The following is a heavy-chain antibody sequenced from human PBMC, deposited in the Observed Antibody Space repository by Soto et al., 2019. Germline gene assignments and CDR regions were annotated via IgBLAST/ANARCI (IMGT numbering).Heavy chain of an antibody. J-gene: IGHJ4*02. CDR2: ISYDGSDK. CDR1: GFTFRSYG. D-gene: IGHD3-9*01. V-gene: IGHV3-30*18. Sequence: HPGGCLRRSCAASGFTFRSYGMHWVRQAPGKGLEWVAVISYDGSDKSYEDAVKGRCTISRDNSKNTLYLQMNSLRAEDTAVFYSAKDQGPNYDVLTNYKIRGRGGLDSWGQGTLVTVSS. CDR3: AKDQGPNYDVLTNYKIRGRGGLDS.